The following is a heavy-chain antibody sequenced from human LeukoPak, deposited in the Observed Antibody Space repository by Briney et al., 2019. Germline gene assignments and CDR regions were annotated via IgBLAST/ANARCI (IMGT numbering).Heavy chain of an antibody. Sequence: GESLNISCKGSGYSFSGYWIGWVRQMPGKGLEWMGTIYPGNSDTRYSPSFQGQVTISADRSTRSAYLQWGSLKASDTAIYFCARHKQWLTPPDYWGQGTLVTVSS. CDR2: IYPGNSDT. CDR3: ARHKQWLTPPDY. V-gene: IGHV5-51*01. CDR1: GYSFSGYW. J-gene: IGHJ4*02. D-gene: IGHD6-19*01.